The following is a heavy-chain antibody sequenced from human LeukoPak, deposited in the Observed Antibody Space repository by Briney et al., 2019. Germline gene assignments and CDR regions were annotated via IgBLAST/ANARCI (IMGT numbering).Heavy chain of an antibody. Sequence: GRSLRLSRAASGFTFSSYGMHWVRQAPGKGLEWVAVISYDGSNKYYADSVKGRFTISRDNSKNTLYLQMNSLRAEDTAVYYCAKDPRGYSYGQFDYWGQGTLVTVSS. J-gene: IGHJ4*02. CDR3: AKDPRGYSYGQFDY. D-gene: IGHD5-18*01. V-gene: IGHV3-30*18. CDR2: ISYDGSNK. CDR1: GFTFSSYG.